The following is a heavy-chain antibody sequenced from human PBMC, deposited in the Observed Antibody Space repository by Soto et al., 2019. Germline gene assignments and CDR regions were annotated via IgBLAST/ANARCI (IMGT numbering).Heavy chain of an antibody. V-gene: IGHV1-2*02. CDR3: ARVSVDVPE. CDR2: IDPKSGGT. CDR1: GPTFIAYY. J-gene: IGHJ4*02. Sequence: QLVPSGAEVKKPGASVRVSCKTSGPTFIAYYIHWVRQAPGQGLEWMGWIDPKSGGTTYEQKFLGRVTMTRDTSINTAYMDLNRLTSDDTAVYSCARVSVDVPEWGQGTLITVSS. D-gene: IGHD5-12*01.